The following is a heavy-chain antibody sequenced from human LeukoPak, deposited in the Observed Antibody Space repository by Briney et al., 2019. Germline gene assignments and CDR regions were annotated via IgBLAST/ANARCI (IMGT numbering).Heavy chain of an antibody. CDR1: GGSISSYY. D-gene: IGHD1-26*01. V-gene: IGHV4-59*01. J-gene: IGHJ6*02. Sequence: SETLSLTCTVSGGSISSYYWSWIRQPPGKGLEWIGYIYYSGSTNYNPSLKSRVTISVDTSKNQFSLKLSSVTAADTAVYYCARAMGWGCEDYYYYYGMDVWGQGTTVTVSS. CDR3: ARAMGWGCEDYYYYYGMDV. CDR2: IYYSGST.